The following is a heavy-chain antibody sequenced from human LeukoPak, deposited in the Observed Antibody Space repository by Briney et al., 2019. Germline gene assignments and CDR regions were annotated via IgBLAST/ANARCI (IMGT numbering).Heavy chain of an antibody. CDR2: SYYSGNT. CDR3: ARGPPYIVVVTAIGFFDY. J-gene: IGHJ4*02. V-gene: IGHV4-30-4*01. Sequence: TSQTLSLTCTVSGGAISSGDYYWSWIRQPPGKGLEWIGYSYYSGNTYYNPSLKSRVTISVDTSKNQFSLKLSSVTAADTAVYYCARGPPYIVVVTAIGFFDYWGQGTLVTVSS. CDR1: GGAISSGDYY. D-gene: IGHD2-21*02.